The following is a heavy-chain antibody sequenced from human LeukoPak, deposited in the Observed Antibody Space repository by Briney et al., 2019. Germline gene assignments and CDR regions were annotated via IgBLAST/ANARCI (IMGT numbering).Heavy chain of an antibody. Sequence: ASVKVSCKASGYTFTSYGISWVRQAPGQGLEWMGWISAYNGNTNYAQKLQGRVTMTTDTSTSTAYMELRSLRSDDTAVYYCARASYYYDSSGYYYPPHFDYWGQGTLVTVSS. CDR2: ISAYNGNT. J-gene: IGHJ4*02. D-gene: IGHD3-22*01. CDR1: GYTFTSYG. V-gene: IGHV1-18*01. CDR3: ARASYYYDSSGYYYPPHFDY.